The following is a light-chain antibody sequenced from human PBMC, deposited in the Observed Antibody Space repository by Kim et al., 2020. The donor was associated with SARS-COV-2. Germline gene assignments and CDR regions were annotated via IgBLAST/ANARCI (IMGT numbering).Light chain of an antibody. CDR3: QVWDSSSDHPV. J-gene: IGLJ2*01. Sequence: APGKTARITCGGNKIGSKSVHWYQPRPGQAPVLVIYYASDRPSGIPERFSGSNSGNTATLTISRVEAGDEADYYCQVWDSSSDHPVFGGGTQLTVL. CDR1: KIGSKS. CDR2: YAS. V-gene: IGLV3-21*04.